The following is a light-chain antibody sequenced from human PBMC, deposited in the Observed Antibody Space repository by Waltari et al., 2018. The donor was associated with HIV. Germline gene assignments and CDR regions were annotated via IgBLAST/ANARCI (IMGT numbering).Light chain of an antibody. V-gene: IGKV3-15*01. J-gene: IGKJ5*01. Sequence: EITVTQFPATPSLSPGDSATLSGRASRAVNGKLAWYQQKPGQPPRLLIYDVATRAADVPARFSGSGSGTDFTLTISSLQSEDFAVYYCQQFNNWPLDTFGQGTRLDIK. CDR1: RAVNGK. CDR3: QQFNNWPLDT. CDR2: DVA.